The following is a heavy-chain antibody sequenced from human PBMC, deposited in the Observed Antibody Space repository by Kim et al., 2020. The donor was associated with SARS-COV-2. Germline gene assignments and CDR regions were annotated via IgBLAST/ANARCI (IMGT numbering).Heavy chain of an antibody. D-gene: IGHD2-8*02. J-gene: IGHJ6*02. CDR3: GKDLVPGGLDV. V-gene: IGHV3-9*01. Sequence: MDYADSRKGRFTIPRDFAKNSLYLQMNRLRVDDTALYYCGKDLVPGGLDVWGQGTTVTVSS. CDR2: M.